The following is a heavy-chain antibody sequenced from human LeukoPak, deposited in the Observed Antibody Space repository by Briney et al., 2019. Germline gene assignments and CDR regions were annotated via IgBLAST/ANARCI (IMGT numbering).Heavy chain of an antibody. J-gene: IGHJ4*02. D-gene: IGHD4-17*01. CDR2: ISGSGGST. Sequence: GGSLRLSCAASGFTFSSYAMSWVRQAPGKGLEWVSAISGSGGSTYYTDSVKGRFTISRDNAKNSLYLQMNSLRAEDTAVYFCARELITYGDYPYYFDYWGQGTLVTVSS. V-gene: IGHV3-23*01. CDR1: GFTFSSYA. CDR3: ARELITYGDYPYYFDY.